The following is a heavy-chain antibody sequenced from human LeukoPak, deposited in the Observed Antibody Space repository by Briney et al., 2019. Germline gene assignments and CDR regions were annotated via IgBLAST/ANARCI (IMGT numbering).Heavy chain of an antibody. CDR3: ARDPYGDYETWFDP. D-gene: IGHD4-17*01. J-gene: IGHJ5*02. CDR1: GFTFSNFW. CDR2: IKQDETEK. V-gene: IGHV3-7*03. Sequence: GGSLRLSCTASGFTFSNFWMGWVRQAPGKGLEWVANIKQDETEKFYLGSVKGRFTISRDNAKNSLYLQMNSLRAEDTAVYYCARDPYGDYETWFDPWGQGTLVTVSS.